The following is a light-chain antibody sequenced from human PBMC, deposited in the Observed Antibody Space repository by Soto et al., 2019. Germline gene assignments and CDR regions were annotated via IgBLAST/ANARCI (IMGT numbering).Light chain of an antibody. V-gene: IGLV2-14*01. J-gene: IGLJ1*01. CDR1: SSDVGGYNY. Sequence: QSALTQPASVSGSPGQSITISCTGTSSDVGGYNYVSWYQQHPGKAPKLMIYDVSNRPSGVSNRFSGSKSGNTASLTISGLQAEDEDDYYCSSYTSSSTIYVFGTGTKLTVL. CDR3: SSYTSSSTIYV. CDR2: DVS.